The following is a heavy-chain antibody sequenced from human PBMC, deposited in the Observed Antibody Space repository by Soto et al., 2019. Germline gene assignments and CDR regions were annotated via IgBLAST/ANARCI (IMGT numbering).Heavy chain of an antibody. V-gene: IGHV3-23*01. Sequence: EVQLLESGGGLVQPGGSLRLSCAASGFTFSSYAMSWVRQAPGKGLEWVSAISGSGGSTYYADSVKGRFTISRDNSKNTLYLQMNSLRAEDTAVYYCEGIIVVVITPDAFDIWGQGTMVTVSS. CDR1: GFTFSSYA. CDR3: EGIIVVVITPDAFDI. D-gene: IGHD3-22*01. J-gene: IGHJ3*02. CDR2: ISGSGGST.